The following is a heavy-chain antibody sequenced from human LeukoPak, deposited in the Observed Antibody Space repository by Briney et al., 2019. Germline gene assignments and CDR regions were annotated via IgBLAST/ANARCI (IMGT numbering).Heavy chain of an antibody. CDR1: GFSISPFW. V-gene: IGHV3-23*01. D-gene: IGHD3-22*01. Sequence: PGGSLRLSCVASGFSISPFWMAWFRQAPGKGLEWVSAISGSGGTAYYADSVKGRFTISRDNSKNTLYLQMNSLRAEDTAVYYCAKKGYYDGSGYYMYYFDHWGQGTLVTVSS. CDR3: AKKGYYDGSGYYMYYFDH. CDR2: ISGSGGTA. J-gene: IGHJ4*02.